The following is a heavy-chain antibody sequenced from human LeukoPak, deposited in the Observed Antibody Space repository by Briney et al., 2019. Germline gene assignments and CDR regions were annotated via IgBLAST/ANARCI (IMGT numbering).Heavy chain of an antibody. Sequence: GGSLRLSCAASGFTFSNYRMNWVRQAPGKGLEWVSSISSSGSYINYADSVKGRFAISRDNTKNSLYLQMNSLRAEDTAVYYCARVGRYCSSTSCYKIVDYWGQGTLVTVSS. V-gene: IGHV3-21*01. CDR3: ARVGRYCSSTSCYKIVDY. CDR2: ISSSGSYI. J-gene: IGHJ4*02. D-gene: IGHD2-2*02. CDR1: GFTFSNYR.